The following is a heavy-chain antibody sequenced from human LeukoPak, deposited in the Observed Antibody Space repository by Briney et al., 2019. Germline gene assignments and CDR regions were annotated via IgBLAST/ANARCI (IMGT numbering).Heavy chain of an antibody. Sequence: PGGSLRLSCAASGFTFSSYAMNWVRQAPGKGLEWVSAISGSGGSTYYADSVKGRFTISRDNSKNTLYLQMNSLRAEDTAVYYCAKALLYYGSGTLHYAFDIWGQGTMVTVSS. D-gene: IGHD3-10*01. CDR2: ISGSGGST. V-gene: IGHV3-23*01. CDR1: GFTFSSYA. CDR3: AKALLYYGSGTLHYAFDI. J-gene: IGHJ3*02.